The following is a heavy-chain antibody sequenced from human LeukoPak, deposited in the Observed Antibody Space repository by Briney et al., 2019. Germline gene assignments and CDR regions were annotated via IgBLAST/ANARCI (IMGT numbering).Heavy chain of an antibody. V-gene: IGHV1-8*01. CDR1: GYTFTSYD. CDR3: ARVNDILTGHYKDY. Sequence: ASVKVSCKASGYTFTSYDINWVRQATGQGLEWMGWMNPNSGNTGYAQKFQGRVTMTRNTSISTAYMELSSLRSEDTAVYYCARVNDILTGHYKDYWGQGTLVTVSS. J-gene: IGHJ4*02. D-gene: IGHD3-9*01. CDR2: MNPNSGNT.